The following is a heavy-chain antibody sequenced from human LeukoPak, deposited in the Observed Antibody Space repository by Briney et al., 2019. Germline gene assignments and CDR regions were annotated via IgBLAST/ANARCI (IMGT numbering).Heavy chain of an antibody. J-gene: IGHJ4*02. CDR3: AKEGRLGLRYFDWLSWLFDY. V-gene: IGHV3-23*01. CDR1: GFAFNTYS. CDR2: ISGSGGST. Sequence: GGSLRLSCAASGFAFNTYSMNWVRQAPGKGLEWVSAISGSGGSTYYADSVKGRFTISRDNSKNTLYLQMNSLRAEDTAVYYCAKEGRLGLRYFDWLSWLFDYWGQGTLVTVSS. D-gene: IGHD3-9*01.